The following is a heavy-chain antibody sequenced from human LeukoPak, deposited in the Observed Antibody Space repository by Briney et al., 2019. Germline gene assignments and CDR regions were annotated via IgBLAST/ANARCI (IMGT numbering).Heavy chain of an antibody. Sequence: ASVKVSYKASGYAVTSYDINWVRQATGQGLESMGWMNPNSGNTGYAQKFQGRVTMTRNTSISTAYMEMSSLRSEDTAVYNAASSCLSFRSRGWYDPWGQGTLVTVSS. CDR2: MNPNSGNT. CDR3: ASSCLSFRSRGWYDP. J-gene: IGHJ5*02. CDR1: GYAVTSYD. D-gene: IGHD2/OR15-2a*01. V-gene: IGHV1-8*01.